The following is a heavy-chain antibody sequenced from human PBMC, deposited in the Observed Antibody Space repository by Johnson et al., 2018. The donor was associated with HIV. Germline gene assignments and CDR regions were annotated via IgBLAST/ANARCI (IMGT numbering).Heavy chain of an antibody. D-gene: IGHD6-19*01. V-gene: IGHV3-66*01. CDR1: GFTFSSNY. CDR3: AKGLIPVAGTTSYDI. J-gene: IGHJ3*02. CDR2: IYSGGST. Sequence: VQLVESGGGVVQPGRSLRLSCAASGFTFSSNYMSWVRQAPGKGLEWVSVIYSGGSTYYADSVKGRFTISRDKSKNTLYVEMNRLRAEDTAVYYCAKGLIPVAGTTSYDIWGQGTMVTGSS.